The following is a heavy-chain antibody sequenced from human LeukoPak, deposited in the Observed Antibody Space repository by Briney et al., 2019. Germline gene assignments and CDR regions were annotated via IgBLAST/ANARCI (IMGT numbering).Heavy chain of an antibody. CDR2: IYYSGST. CDR1: GYSISSGYY. Sequence: PSETLSLTCIVSGYSISSGYYWGWIRQPPGKGLEWIGSIYYSGSTNYNPSLKSRVTISVDTSKNQFSLKLSSVTAADTAVYYCARGYDSSGYYRYYFDYWGQGTLVTVSS. D-gene: IGHD3-22*01. CDR3: ARGYDSSGYYRYYFDY. J-gene: IGHJ4*02. V-gene: IGHV4-38-2*02.